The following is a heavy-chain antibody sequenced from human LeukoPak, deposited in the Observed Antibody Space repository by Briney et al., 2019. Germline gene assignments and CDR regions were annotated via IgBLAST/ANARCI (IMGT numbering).Heavy chain of an antibody. CDR3: ASAPIDAAMDY. V-gene: IGHV3-48*03. Sequence: SGGSLRLSCVVSGLTFSSHEMNWVRQAPGKGLEWVSYISSSGNIIYYADPVKGRFTISRDNAKNSLYLQVNSLRAEDTAVYYCASAPIDAAMDYWGQGTLVTVSS. CDR1: GLTFSSHE. J-gene: IGHJ4*02. D-gene: IGHD5-18*01. CDR2: ISSSGNII.